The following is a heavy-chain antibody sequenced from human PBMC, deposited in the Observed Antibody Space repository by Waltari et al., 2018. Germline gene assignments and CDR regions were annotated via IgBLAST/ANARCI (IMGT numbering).Heavy chain of an antibody. V-gene: IGHV3-53*01. D-gene: IGHD2-21*01. J-gene: IGHJ6*02. CDR1: GFTVSSNY. Sequence: EVQLVESGGGVIQHGGSLRLSCSDSGFTVSSNYMSWVRQATWTGLEWVSVIYSGGSTYYADSVKGRFTISRDNSKNTLYLQMNSLRAEDTAVYYCARFVDYGMDVWGQGTTVTVSS. CDR3: ARFVDYGMDV. CDR2: IYSGGST.